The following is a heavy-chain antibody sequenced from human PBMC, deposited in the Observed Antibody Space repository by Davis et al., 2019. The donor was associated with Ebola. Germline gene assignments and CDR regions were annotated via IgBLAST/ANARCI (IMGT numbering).Heavy chain of an antibody. Sequence: GGSLRLSCAASGFTFSGSAMHWVRQAPGKGLEWVSVIYSGGSTYYADSVKGRFTISRDNAKNSLYLQMNSLRAEDTAVYYCARDDYGDPVDYYYYGMDVWGQGTTVTVSS. J-gene: IGHJ6*02. CDR1: GFTFSGSA. CDR3: ARDDYGDPVDYYYYGMDV. CDR2: IYSGGST. V-gene: IGHV3-53*01. D-gene: IGHD4-17*01.